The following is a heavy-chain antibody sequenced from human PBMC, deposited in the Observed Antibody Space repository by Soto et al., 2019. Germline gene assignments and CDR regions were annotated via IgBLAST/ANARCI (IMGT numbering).Heavy chain of an antibody. Sequence: SGPTLVNPTQTLTLTCTFSGFSLSTSGMCVSWIRQPPGKALEWLALIDWDDDKYYSTSLKTRLTISKDASKNQVVLTMTNMDPVDTATYYCARIRSGYCSGGSCYYFDYWGQGTLVTVSS. CDR3: ARIRSGYCSGGSCYYFDY. V-gene: IGHV2-70*01. D-gene: IGHD2-15*01. J-gene: IGHJ4*02. CDR1: GFSLSTSGMC. CDR2: IDWDDDK.